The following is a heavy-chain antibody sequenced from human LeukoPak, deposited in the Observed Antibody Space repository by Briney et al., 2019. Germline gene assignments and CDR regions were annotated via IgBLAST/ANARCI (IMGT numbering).Heavy chain of an antibody. V-gene: IGHV3-21*01. CDR2: ISSSSSYI. Sequence: GGSLRLSCAASGFTFSSYAMSWVRQAPGKGLGWVSSISSSSSYIYYADSVKGRFTISRDNAKNSLYLQMNSLRAEDTAVYYCARDSSRGYYYYYMDVWGKGTTVTVSS. J-gene: IGHJ6*03. CDR1: GFTFSSYA. CDR3: ARDSSRGYYYYYMDV.